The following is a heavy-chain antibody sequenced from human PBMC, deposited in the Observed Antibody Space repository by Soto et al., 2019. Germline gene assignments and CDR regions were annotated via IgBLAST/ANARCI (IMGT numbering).Heavy chain of an antibody. Sequence: ASVKVSCKASGYTFTGYYMHWVRQAPGQGLEWMGWINPNSGGTNYAQKFQGWVTMTRDTSISTAYMELSRLRSDDTAVYYCARDLGARYSSDAAFDYWGQGTLVTVSS. D-gene: IGHD6-25*01. CDR2: INPNSGGT. CDR3: ARDLGARYSSDAAFDY. CDR1: GYTFTGYY. V-gene: IGHV1-2*04. J-gene: IGHJ4*02.